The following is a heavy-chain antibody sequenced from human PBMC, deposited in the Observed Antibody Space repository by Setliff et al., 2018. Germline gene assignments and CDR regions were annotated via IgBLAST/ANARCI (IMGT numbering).Heavy chain of an antibody. J-gene: IGHJ5*02. Sequence: PGGSLRLSCAASGFTFSTYRMHWVRQAPGKGLEWVAVIWDDGGNKYHADSVKGRFTISRDNSKNTLYLQMNSLKTEDTAIYYCVKLVPQAISSDPWGQGTLVTVSS. V-gene: IGHV3-33*08. CDR3: VKLVPQAISSDP. D-gene: IGHD3-10*01. CDR2: IWDDGGNK. CDR1: GFTFSTYR.